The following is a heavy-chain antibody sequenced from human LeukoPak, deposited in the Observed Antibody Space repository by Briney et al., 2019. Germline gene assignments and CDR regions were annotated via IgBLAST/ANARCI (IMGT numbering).Heavy chain of an antibody. V-gene: IGHV1-69*13. Sequence: ASVKVSCKASGYTFTGYYMHWVRQAPGQGLEWIVGFIPIFGTANYAQKFQGRVTITADESTSTAYMELSSLRSEDTAVYYCARRGGYYRSYHAPFDYWGQGTLVTVSS. J-gene: IGHJ4*02. CDR2: FIPIFGTA. CDR1: GYTFTGYY. D-gene: IGHD3-22*01. CDR3: ARRGGYYRSYHAPFDY.